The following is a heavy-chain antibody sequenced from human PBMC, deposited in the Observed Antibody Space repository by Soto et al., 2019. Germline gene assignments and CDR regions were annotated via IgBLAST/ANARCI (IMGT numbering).Heavy chain of an antibody. D-gene: IGHD2-15*01. J-gene: IGHJ3*02. CDR2: IYPGDSDT. CDR3: ARMVIGGNPQLDAFDI. CDR1: GYSFTSYW. V-gene: IGHV5-51*01. Sequence: GESLKISCKGSGYSFTSYWIGWVRQMPGKGLEWMGIIYPGDSDTRYSPSFQGQVTISADKSISTAYLQWSSLKASDTAMYYCARMVIGGNPQLDAFDIWGQGTMVTVSS.